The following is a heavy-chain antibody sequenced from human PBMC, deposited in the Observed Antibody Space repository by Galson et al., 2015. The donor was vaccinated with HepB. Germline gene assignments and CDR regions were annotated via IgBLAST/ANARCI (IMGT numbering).Heavy chain of an antibody. CDR1: GYTFTSYY. CDR3: ARGCSSTSCYYDWFDP. J-gene: IGHJ5*02. V-gene: IGHV1-46*01. CDR2: INPSGGST. D-gene: IGHD2-2*01. Sequence: SVKVSCKASGYTFTSYYMHWVRQAPGQGLEWMGIINPSGGSTSYAQKFQGRVTMTRDTSTSTVYMELSSLRSEDTAVYYCARGCSSTSCYYDWFDPWGQGTLVTVSS.